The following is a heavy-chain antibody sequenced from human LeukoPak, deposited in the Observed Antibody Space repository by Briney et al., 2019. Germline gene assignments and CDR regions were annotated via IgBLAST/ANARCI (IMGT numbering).Heavy chain of an antibody. CDR2: IWYDGSDK. D-gene: IGHD3-22*01. CDR3: VRGLSPDY. Sequence: GGSLRHSCAASRFTFTNSAMYCVRQDPRQGLEWVAIIWYDGSDKYYADSVKGRFTISRDNSNNTVYLQMNSLRAEDTAVYYCVRGLSPDYWGQGTLVTVSS. V-gene: IGHV3-33*01. J-gene: IGHJ4*02. CDR1: RFTFTNSA.